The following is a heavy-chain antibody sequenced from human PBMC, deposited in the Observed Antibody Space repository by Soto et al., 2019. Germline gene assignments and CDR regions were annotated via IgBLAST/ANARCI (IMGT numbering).Heavy chain of an antibody. CDR3: ARDKPHYYDSTANYYNYGMDV. CDR1: GFTFSDYY. D-gene: IGHD3-22*01. Sequence: QVQLVESGGGLVKPGGSLRLSCAASGFTFSDYYMSWIRQAPGKGLEWVSYISSSGSTIYYVDSVKGRFTISRDNAKNSLYLQRTGLRAEDTAVYYCARDKPHYYDSTANYYNYGMDVWGQGTTVTVSS. J-gene: IGHJ6*02. V-gene: IGHV3-11*01. CDR2: ISSSGSTI.